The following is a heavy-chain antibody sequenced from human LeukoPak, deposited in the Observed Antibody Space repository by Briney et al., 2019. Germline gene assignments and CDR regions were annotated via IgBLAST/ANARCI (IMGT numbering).Heavy chain of an antibody. CDR1: GYSFTSYW. J-gene: IGHJ5*02. V-gene: IGHV3-7*03. D-gene: IGHD6-13*01. Sequence: PGESLKISCKGSGYSFTSYWIGWVRQAPGKGLEWVANIKQDGSEKYYVDSVKGRFTISRDNAKNSLYLQMNSLRAEDTAVYYCARGGYSSSWEAVNWFDPWGQGTLVTVSS. CDR2: IKQDGSEK. CDR3: ARGGYSSSWEAVNWFDP.